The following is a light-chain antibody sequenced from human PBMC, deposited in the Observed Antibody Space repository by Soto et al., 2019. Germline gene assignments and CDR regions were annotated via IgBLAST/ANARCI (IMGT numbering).Light chain of an antibody. CDR3: CSFAGSHTSPA. Sequence: QSVLTQPASVSGSPGQSITISCTGTSSDVGGYNFVSWYQLHPGKAPKLMIYDVSKRPSGVPDRFAGSKSGNTASLTISGLQADDEADYYCCSFAGSHTSPAFGGGTKVTVL. CDR2: DVS. J-gene: IGLJ1*01. V-gene: IGLV2-11*01. CDR1: SSDVGGYNF.